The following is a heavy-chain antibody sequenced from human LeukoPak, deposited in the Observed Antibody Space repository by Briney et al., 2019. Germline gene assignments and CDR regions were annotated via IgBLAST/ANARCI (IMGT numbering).Heavy chain of an antibody. CDR2: IFYSGTS. CDR3: AKSNGYGLVDI. J-gene: IGHJ3*02. CDR1: RGSIDSTNYY. V-gene: IGHV4-39*07. Sequence: SETLSLTCSVSRGSIDSTNYYWAWIRQPPGKGLEWIGTIFYSGTSHSNPSLRSRLTMSVDTSRSQFSMNLRSLTAADTAVYYCAKSNGYGLVDIWGQGTMVTVPS. D-gene: IGHD3-10*01.